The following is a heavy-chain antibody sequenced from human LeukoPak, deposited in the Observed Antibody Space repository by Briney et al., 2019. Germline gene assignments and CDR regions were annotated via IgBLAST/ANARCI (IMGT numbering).Heavy chain of an antibody. D-gene: IGHD2-15*01. CDR2: IYYSGST. CDR1: GGSISSSSYY. J-gene: IGHJ5*02. V-gene: IGHV4-39*07. CDR3: ARRLYSGRFDP. Sequence: PSETLSLTCTVSGGSISSSSYYWGWIRQPPGKGLEWIGSIYYSGSTYYNPSLKSRVTISVDTSKNQFSLKLTSVTAADTAVYYCARRLYSGRFDPWGQGTLVTVSS.